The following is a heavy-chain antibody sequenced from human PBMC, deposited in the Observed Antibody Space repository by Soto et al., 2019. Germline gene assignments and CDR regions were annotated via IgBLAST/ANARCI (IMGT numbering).Heavy chain of an antibody. D-gene: IGHD6-13*01. J-gene: IGHJ6*02. Sequence: ASVKVSCKASGGTFSSYTISWVRQATGQGLEWMGWMNPNSGNTGYAQKFQGRVTMIRNTSISTAYMELSSLRSEDTAVYYCARDSRSSTIYGMDVWG. CDR1: GGTFSSYT. CDR2: MNPNSGNT. V-gene: IGHV1-8*02. CDR3: ARDSRSSTIYGMDV.